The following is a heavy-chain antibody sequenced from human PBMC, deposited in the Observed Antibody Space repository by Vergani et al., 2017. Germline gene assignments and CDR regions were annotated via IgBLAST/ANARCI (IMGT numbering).Heavy chain of an antibody. D-gene: IGHD3-16*02. Sequence: EVQLVESGGGLVKPGGSLRLSCAASGFTFSSYSMNWVRQAPGKGLEWVSSISSSSSYIYYADSVKGRFTISRDNAKNSLYLQMNSLRAEDTGVYYCARGSSDYVWGSYRYTGGDYWGQGTLVTVSS. J-gene: IGHJ4*02. V-gene: IGHV3-21*01. CDR1: GFTFSSYS. CDR3: ARGSSDYVWGSYRYTGGDY. CDR2: ISSSSSYI.